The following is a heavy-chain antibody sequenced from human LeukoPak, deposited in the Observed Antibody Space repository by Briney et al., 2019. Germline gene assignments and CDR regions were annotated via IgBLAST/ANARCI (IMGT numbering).Heavy chain of an antibody. CDR2: ISSSSSYI. Sequence: PGGSLRLSCAASGFTFSSYAMSWVRQAPGKGLEWVSSISSSSSYIYYADSVKGRFTISRDNAKNSLYLQMNSLRAEDTAVYYCARDRDIYCSSTSCYRPFDYWGQGTLVTVSS. V-gene: IGHV3-21*01. J-gene: IGHJ4*02. CDR3: ARDRDIYCSSTSCYRPFDY. CDR1: GFTFSSYA. D-gene: IGHD2-2*01.